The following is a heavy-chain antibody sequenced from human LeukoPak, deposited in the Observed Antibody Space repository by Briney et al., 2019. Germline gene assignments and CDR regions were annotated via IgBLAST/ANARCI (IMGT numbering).Heavy chain of an antibody. J-gene: IGHJ4*02. D-gene: IGHD6-19*01. CDR2: FSSNGGST. CDR1: GFTFSSYA. CDR3: AREGYSSGWYYFDY. Sequence: PGGSLRLSCAASGFTFSSYAMHWVRQAPGKGLEYVSAFSSNGGSTYYANSVKGRFTISRDNSKNTLYLQKGSLRAEDMAVYYCAREGYSSGWYYFDYWGQGTLVTVSS. V-gene: IGHV3-64*01.